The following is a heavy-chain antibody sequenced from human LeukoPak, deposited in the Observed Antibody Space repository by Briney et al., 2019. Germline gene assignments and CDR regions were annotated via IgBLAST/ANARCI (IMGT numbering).Heavy chain of an antibody. CDR1: GYTFTCYG. CDR2: ISAYNGNT. CDR3: ASCCYYDSSGYYYTHFDY. V-gene: IGHV1-18*01. J-gene: IGHJ4*02. D-gene: IGHD3-22*01. Sequence: ASVKVSCKASGYTFTCYGISWVRQAPGQGLEWMGWISAYNGNTNYAQKLQGRVTMTTDTSTSTAYMELRSLRSDDTAVYYCASCCYYDSSGYYYTHFDYWGQGTLVTVSS.